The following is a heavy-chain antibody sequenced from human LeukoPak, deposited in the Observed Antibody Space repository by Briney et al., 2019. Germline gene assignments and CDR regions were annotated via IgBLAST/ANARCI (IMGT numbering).Heavy chain of an antibody. V-gene: IGHV3-48*03. Sequence: GGSLRLSCTASGFIFSNYEMNWVRQAPGKGLEWLSYISSSSSTIHYTDSVKGRFIISRDNAKYSLYLQMNSLRVDDTAVYYCARSGSLDYWGQGTLVTVSS. J-gene: IGHJ4*02. D-gene: IGHD3-10*01. CDR2: ISSSSSTI. CDR1: GFIFSNYE. CDR3: ARSGSLDY.